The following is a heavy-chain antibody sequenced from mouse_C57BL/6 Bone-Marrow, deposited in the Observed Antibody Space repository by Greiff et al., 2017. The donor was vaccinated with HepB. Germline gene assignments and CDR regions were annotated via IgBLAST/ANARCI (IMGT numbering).Heavy chain of an antibody. CDR1: GYTFTSYW. D-gene: IGHD2-4*01. CDR3: ARGDYDVSWFAY. Sequence: QVHVKQSGAELVKPGASVKLSCKASGYTFTSYWMHWVKQRPGQGLEWIGMIHPNSGSTNYNEKFKSKATLTVDKSSSTAYMQLSSLTSEDSAVYYCARGDYDVSWFAYWGQGTLVTVSA. V-gene: IGHV1-64*01. J-gene: IGHJ3*01. CDR2: IHPNSGST.